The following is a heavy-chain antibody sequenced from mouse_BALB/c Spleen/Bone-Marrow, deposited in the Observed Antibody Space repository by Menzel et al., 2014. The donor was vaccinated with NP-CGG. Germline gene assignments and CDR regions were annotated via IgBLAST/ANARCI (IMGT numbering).Heavy chain of an antibody. CDR3: AGYGNGLMDY. D-gene: IGHD2-1*01. CDR1: GFNIKDTY. J-gene: IGHJ4*01. Sequence: VQLQQPGAELVKPGASVKLSCTASGFNIKDTYMHWVKQRPEQGLEWIGRIDTANGNTKYDPKFQGKATITADTSSNTAYLQLSSLTSEDTAVYYCAGYGNGLMDYWGQGTSVTVSS. V-gene: IGHV14-3*02. CDR2: IDTANGNT.